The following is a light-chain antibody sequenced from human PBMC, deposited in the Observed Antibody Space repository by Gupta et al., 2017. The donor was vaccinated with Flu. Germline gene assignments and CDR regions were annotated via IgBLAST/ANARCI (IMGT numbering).Light chain of an antibody. J-gene: IGLJ2*01. CDR1: SSDVGGYNY. CDR2: EVS. Sequence: SALTQPTNASGAPGASVTIFCTGTSSDVGGYNYVSWYQQHPGKAPKLMIYEVSKRPSGVPDRFSGSKSGNTASLTVSGLQAEDEADYYCSSYAGSNNLVFGGGTKLTVL. CDR3: SSYAGSNNLV. V-gene: IGLV2-8*01.